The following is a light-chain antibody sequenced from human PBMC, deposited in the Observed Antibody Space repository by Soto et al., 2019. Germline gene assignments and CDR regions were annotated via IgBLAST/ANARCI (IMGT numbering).Light chain of an antibody. CDR2: RNN. Sequence: QSVLTQPPSASGTPGQRVTISCSGSSSNIGSNYVYWYQQLPGTAPKLLIYRNNHRPSGVPDRFSGSKSGNSASLAISGLRSEDEADYYCASYADSRSGCYVFGTGTKLTVL. CDR1: SSNIGSNY. J-gene: IGLJ1*01. CDR3: ASYADSRSGCYV. V-gene: IGLV1-47*01.